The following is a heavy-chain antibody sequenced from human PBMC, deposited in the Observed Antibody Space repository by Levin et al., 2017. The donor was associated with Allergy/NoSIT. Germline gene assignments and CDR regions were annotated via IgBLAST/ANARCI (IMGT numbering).Heavy chain of an antibody. CDR3: ARQARYYGTGTFY. CDR2: IYPGDSDT. V-gene: IGHV5-51*01. D-gene: IGHD3-10*01. CDR1: GYNFDTYW. Sequence: GESLKISCKASGYNFDTYWIGWVRQMPGKGLEWMGLIYPGDSDTRYRPSFQGQVTISVVKSISTSYLQWNRVKASDTAIYYCARQARYYGTGTFYWGQGTLVTVSS. J-gene: IGHJ4*02.